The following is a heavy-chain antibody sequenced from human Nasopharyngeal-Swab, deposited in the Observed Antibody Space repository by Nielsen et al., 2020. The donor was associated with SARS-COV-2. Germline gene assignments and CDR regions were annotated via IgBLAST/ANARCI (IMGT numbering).Heavy chain of an antibody. CDR2: IKQDGSEK. V-gene: IGHV3-7*03. Sequence: WIRQPPGKGLEWAANIKQDGSEKYYVDSVKGRFTISRDNAKNSLYLQMNSLRAEDTAVYYCARDSTYYYYGMDVWGQGTTVTVSS. J-gene: IGHJ6*02. CDR3: ARDSTYYYYGMDV.